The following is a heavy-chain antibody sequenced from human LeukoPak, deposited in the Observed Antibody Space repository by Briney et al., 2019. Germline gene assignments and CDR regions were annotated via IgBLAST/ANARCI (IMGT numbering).Heavy chain of an antibody. CDR2: TYYRSKWYN. Sequence: SQTLSLTCAISGDSVSSNSAAWNWIRQSPSRGLEWLGRTYYRSKWYNDYAVSVKSRITINPDTSKNQFSLQLNSVTPEDTAVYYCARVYPRDTAAAGTFDYWGQGTLVTVSS. CDR1: GDSVSSNSAA. J-gene: IGHJ4*02. V-gene: IGHV6-1*01. D-gene: IGHD6-13*01. CDR3: ARVYPRDTAAAGTFDY.